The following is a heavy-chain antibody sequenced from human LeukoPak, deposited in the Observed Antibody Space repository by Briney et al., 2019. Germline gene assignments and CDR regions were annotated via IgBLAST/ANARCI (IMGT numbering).Heavy chain of an antibody. J-gene: IGHJ4*02. D-gene: IGHD3-22*01. CDR1: GGSISSYY. Sequence: SETLSLTCTVSGGSISSYYWSWIRQPAGKGLEWIGRIYTSGSTNYNPSLKSRITMSVDTSKNQFSLNLSSVTAADTAGYYCARDGYYYDSSGYYEKMYYFDYWGQGTLVTVSS. CDR2: IYTSGST. CDR3: ARDGYYYDSSGYYEKMYYFDY. V-gene: IGHV4-4*07.